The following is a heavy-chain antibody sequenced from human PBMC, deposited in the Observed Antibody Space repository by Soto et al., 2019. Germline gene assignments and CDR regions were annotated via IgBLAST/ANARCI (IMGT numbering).Heavy chain of an antibody. CDR3: ANSRVSMVRGLIIIPNY. CDR1: GFTFSAHW. D-gene: IGHD3-10*01. V-gene: IGHV3-74*01. J-gene: IGHJ4*02. CDR2: ISGHGDAT. Sequence: EVQLVESGGGLVQPGGSLTLSCAASGFTFSAHWMHWVRQVPGKGLMWVSAISGHGDATFYADSVKGRFTISRDNSKNTLYLHMNSLRAEDTALYYCANSRVSMVRGLIIIPNYWGQGTLVTVSS.